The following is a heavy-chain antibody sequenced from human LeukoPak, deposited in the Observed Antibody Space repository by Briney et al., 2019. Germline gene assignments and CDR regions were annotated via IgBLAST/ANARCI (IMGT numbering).Heavy chain of an antibody. CDR2: INGTAINT. CDR1: GFTFGDHA. Sequence: GGSLRLSCSGFGFTFGDHAMSWVRQAPGKGLEWVSAINGTAINTDYADSVKGRFTISRDNAKNSLYLQMNSLRAEDTAVYYCASNPYSSSESYWGQGTLVTVSS. V-gene: IGHV3-23*01. J-gene: IGHJ4*02. CDR3: ASNPYSSSESY. D-gene: IGHD6-13*01.